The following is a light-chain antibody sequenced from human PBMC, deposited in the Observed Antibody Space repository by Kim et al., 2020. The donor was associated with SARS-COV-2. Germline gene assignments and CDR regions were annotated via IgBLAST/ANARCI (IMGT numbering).Light chain of an antibody. CDR1: QSVTSTY. J-gene: IGKJ1*01. CDR3: QQFGSSRTWT. CDR2: GTA. V-gene: IGKV3-20*01. Sequence: PGERATLSGRARQSVTSTYVAWYQQKPGQAPRVLIYGTATRAAGIPGRFSGSGSGTEYTLTINRLEPEDFAIYYCQQFGSSRTWTFGQGTKVDIK.